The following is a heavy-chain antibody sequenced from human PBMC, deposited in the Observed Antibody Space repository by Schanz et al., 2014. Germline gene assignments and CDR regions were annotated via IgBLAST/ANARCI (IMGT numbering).Heavy chain of an antibody. J-gene: IGHJ4*02. D-gene: IGHD3-10*01. CDR2: ISGSNGNT. Sequence: QVQLVQSGAEVRKPGASVKVSCKASGYTFISYGISWVRQAPGQGLEWLGWISGSNGNTNYTQKFQGRVTMTIDPYTSTAYMELRSLRSEDTAVYFCTSEAHNHDGLRSYSNVWGQGTLVTVTS. V-gene: IGHV1-18*01. CDR3: TSEAHNHDGLRSYSNV. CDR1: GYTFISYG.